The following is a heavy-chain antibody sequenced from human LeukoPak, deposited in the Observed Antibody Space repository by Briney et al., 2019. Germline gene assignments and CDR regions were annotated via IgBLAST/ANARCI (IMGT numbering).Heavy chain of an antibody. D-gene: IGHD3-16*01. Sequence: GGSLRLSWAGSGFSVSNYYMNWVRQAPGKGLEWVSLIRDSGATFYADSVKGRFTISRDNSKNTIYLQMNRLRVEDTAVYFCARDRAVTQVWVEFDSWGQGTQVTVSS. V-gene: IGHV3-66*03. CDR1: GFSVSNYY. CDR3: ARDRAVTQVWVEFDS. J-gene: IGHJ5*01. CDR2: IRDSGAT.